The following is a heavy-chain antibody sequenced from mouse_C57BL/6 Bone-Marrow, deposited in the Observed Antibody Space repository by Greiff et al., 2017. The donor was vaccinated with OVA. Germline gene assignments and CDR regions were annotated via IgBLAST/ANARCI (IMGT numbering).Heavy chain of an antibody. CDR1: GFTFSSYA. D-gene: IGHD3-2*02. V-gene: IGHV5-4*01. CDR2: ISDGGSYT. J-gene: IGHJ4*01. Sequence: EVKLMESGGGLVKPGGSLKLSCAASGFTFSSYAMSWVRQTPEKRLEWVATISDGGSYTYYPDNVKGRFAISRDNAKNNLYLQMSHLKSEDTAMYYCARDGRQLRLHYYAMDYWGQGTSVTVSS. CDR3: ARDGRQLRLHYYAMDY.